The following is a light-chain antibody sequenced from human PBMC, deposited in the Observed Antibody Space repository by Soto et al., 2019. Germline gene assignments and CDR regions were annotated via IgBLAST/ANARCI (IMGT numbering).Light chain of an antibody. CDR1: QSISSY. Sequence: DIQMTQSPSTLSASVGDGVIVTCRASQSISSYLNWYQQKPGKAPRLLIYKASSLESGVPGRFSGSGSETEFTLTITSLQPDDLATYYCQHYRGTFGQGTKVDI. CDR2: KAS. V-gene: IGKV1-5*03. J-gene: IGKJ1*01. CDR3: QHYRGT.